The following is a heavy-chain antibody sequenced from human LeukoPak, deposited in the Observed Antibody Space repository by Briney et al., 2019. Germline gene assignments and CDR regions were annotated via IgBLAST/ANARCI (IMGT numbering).Heavy chain of an antibody. D-gene: IGHD5-18*01. CDR2: IFPTSREI. CDR3: ATYRQVMLPFES. J-gene: IGHJ4*02. CDR1: GFTFSSFA. V-gene: IGHV3-23*01. Sequence: GGSLRLSCAVSGFTFSSFAMIWVRQPPGKGLEWVSSIFPTSREIHYADSVRGRFTISRDNSKSTLSLQMNSLRAEDTAIYYCATYRQVMLPFESWGQGTLVTVSS.